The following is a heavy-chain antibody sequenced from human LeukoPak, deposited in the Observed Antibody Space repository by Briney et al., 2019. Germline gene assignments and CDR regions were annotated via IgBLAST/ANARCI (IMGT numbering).Heavy chain of an antibody. CDR2: IRYDGTNK. V-gene: IGHV3-30*02. Sequence: GGPLRLSCAASGFTFSSYGMRWVRRAPGKGLEWVAFIRYDGTNKYYADSVKGRFTISRDNSKNTLYLQMNSLRAEDTAVYYCAREQYYYESSGYYEGEHFDYWGQGTLVTVSS. CDR1: GFTFSSYG. D-gene: IGHD3-22*01. J-gene: IGHJ4*02. CDR3: AREQYYYESSGYYEGEHFDY.